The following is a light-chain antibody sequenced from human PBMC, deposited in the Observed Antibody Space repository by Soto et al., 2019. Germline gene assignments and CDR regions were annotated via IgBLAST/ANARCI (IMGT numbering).Light chain of an antibody. CDR1: QSVSTY. V-gene: IGKV3-11*01. CDR2: DAS. Sequence: EVVLTQSPATLSLSPGESATLSCRASQSVSTYLAWYQQKPGQAPRPLIYDASNRATGIPARFSGSGSGTDFPLTFGSLEPEDFAVYYCQQRSNWPLTFGGGTKV. CDR3: QQRSNWPLT. J-gene: IGKJ4*01.